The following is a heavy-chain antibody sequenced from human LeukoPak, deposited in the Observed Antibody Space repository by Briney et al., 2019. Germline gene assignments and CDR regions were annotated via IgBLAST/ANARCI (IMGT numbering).Heavy chain of an antibody. D-gene: IGHD3-10*01. CDR1: GYTFTGYF. Sequence: ASVKVSCKASGYTFTGYFMHWVRQAPGQGLEWMGWINPNNGATNFTQKFQGRVTMTRDTSTSTAYMELRSLRSDDTAVYYCARDPKLLWFGECWFDPWGQGTLVTVSS. CDR2: INPNNGAT. V-gene: IGHV1-2*02. J-gene: IGHJ5*02. CDR3: ARDPKLLWFGECWFDP.